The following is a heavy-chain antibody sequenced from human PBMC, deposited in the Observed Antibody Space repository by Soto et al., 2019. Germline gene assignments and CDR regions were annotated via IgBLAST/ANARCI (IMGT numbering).Heavy chain of an antibody. Sequence: QVQLVQSGAEVKKPGASVKVSCKASGYTFTNYDINWVRQATGQGLEWMGWMNPNSGNTGYSQKFQGRVTMTRNTSIITAYMELSSLRSEDTAVYYCARAPSLTIFGVVIIAYYGMDVWGQGTTVTVSS. D-gene: IGHD3-3*01. J-gene: IGHJ6*02. CDR2: MNPNSGNT. CDR3: ARAPSLTIFGVVIIAYYGMDV. V-gene: IGHV1-8*01. CDR1: GYTFTNYD.